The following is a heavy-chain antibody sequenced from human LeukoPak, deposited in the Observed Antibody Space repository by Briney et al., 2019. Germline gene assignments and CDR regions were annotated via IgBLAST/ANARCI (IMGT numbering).Heavy chain of an antibody. CDR1: GGSISSGGYY. J-gene: IGHJ4*02. CDR3: ATRDCSGGGCYYY. Sequence: SQTLSLTCTVSGGSISSGGYYWSWIRQHPGKGLEWIGYIYYSGSTYYNPSLRSRVTISVDTSTNQFSLRLSSVTAADTAVYYCATRDCSGGGCYYYWGQGTPVTVSS. CDR2: IYYSGST. V-gene: IGHV4-31*03. D-gene: IGHD2-15*01.